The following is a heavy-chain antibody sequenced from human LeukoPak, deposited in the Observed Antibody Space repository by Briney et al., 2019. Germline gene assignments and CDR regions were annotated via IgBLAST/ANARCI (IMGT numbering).Heavy chain of an antibody. V-gene: IGHV3-66*02. Sequence: PGGSLRLSCAASGFTVSTNYMSWVRQAPGKGLEWVSVLYSGGFTYYADSVKGRFSISRDSSKNTLYLQMDSLRAEDTAVYFCARIIVVVPSAIPDYGDYYFHYWGQGTLVTVSP. CDR3: ARIIVVVPSAIPDYGDYYFHY. CDR1: GFTVSTNY. J-gene: IGHJ4*02. CDR2: LYSGGFT. D-gene: IGHD2-2*02.